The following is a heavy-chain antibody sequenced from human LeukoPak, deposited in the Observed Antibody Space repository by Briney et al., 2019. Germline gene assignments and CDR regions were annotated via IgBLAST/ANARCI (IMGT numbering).Heavy chain of an antibody. V-gene: IGHV3-23*01. CDR2: ISGSGGST. D-gene: IGHD6-19*01. Sequence: GGSLRLSCAASGFTFSGYAMSWVRQAPGKGLEWVSAISGSGGSTYYADSVKGRFTISRDNSKNTLYLQMNSLRAEDTAVYYCATPIQYSSGWYRFDYWGQGTLVTVSS. CDR1: GFTFSGYA. J-gene: IGHJ4*02. CDR3: ATPIQYSSGWYRFDY.